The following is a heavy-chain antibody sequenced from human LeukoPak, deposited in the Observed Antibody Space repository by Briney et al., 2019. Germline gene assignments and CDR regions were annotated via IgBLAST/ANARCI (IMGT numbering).Heavy chain of an antibody. Sequence: ASVKVSCKASGYTFTGYYMHWVRQAPGQGLEWMGWINPNSGGTNYAQKFQGRVTMTRDTSISTAYMELSRLRSDDTAVYYCARDPPLGYCSSTSCNNFDYWGQGTLVTVSP. CDR1: GYTFTGYY. CDR3: ARDPPLGYCSSTSCNNFDY. CDR2: INPNSGGT. V-gene: IGHV1-2*02. D-gene: IGHD2-2*02. J-gene: IGHJ4*02.